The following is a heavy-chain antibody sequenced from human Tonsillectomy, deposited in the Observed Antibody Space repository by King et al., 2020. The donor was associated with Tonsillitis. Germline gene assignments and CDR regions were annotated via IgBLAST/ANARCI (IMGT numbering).Heavy chain of an antibody. V-gene: IGHV4-59*01. D-gene: IGHD3-10*01. CDR3: AREYGSFDY. J-gene: IGHJ4*02. CDR2: IYHTGST. CDR1: GDSISNYY. Sequence: VQLQESGPGLVEPSETLSLTGTVSGDSISNYYWHWIRQPPGKGLAWVAFIYHTGSTSYNPSLNSRVTIPIDTSQNQFSLILNSVTAADTAVYYCAREYGSFDYWGRGHLVTVSS.